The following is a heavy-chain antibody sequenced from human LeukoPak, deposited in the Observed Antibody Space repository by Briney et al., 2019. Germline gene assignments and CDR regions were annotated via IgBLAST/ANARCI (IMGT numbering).Heavy chain of an antibody. D-gene: IGHD1-26*01. CDR3: GRAQGATDY. CDR1: GYSISSGHY. J-gene: IGHJ4*02. Sequence: SETLSLTCAVSGYSISSGHYWGWIRQPPGKGLEWIGSIYHSGSTYYNPSLKSRVTISVDTSKNKFSLKVNSVTAADTAVYYCGRAQGATDYWGQGTLVTVSS. CDR2: IYHSGST. V-gene: IGHV4-38-2*01.